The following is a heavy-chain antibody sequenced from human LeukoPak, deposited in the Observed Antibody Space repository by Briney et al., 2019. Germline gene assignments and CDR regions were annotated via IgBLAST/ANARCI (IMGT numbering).Heavy chain of an antibody. CDR1: GFTLDDYA. D-gene: IGHD3-10*01. CDR3: AKDIGNLGEFFDY. J-gene: IGHJ4*02. CDR2: ISWNSGSI. V-gene: IGHV3-9*01. Sequence: GGSLRLSCAASGFTLDDYAMHWVRQAPGKGLEWVSGISWNSGSIGYADSVKGRFTISRDNAKNSLYLQMNGLRAEDTALYYCAKDIGNLGEFFDYWGQGTLVTVSS.